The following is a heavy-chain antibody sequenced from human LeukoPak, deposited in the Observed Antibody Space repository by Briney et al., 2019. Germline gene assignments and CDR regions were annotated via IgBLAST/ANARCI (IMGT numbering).Heavy chain of an antibody. CDR2: IKYDGSEK. V-gene: IGHV3-7*03. CDR3: ARDIEPAGLFFDY. Sequence: GGSLRPSCAASGFTFSSYWMSWVGQAPGKGWEWVANIKYDGSEKDYVDSVKGRFSISRDNAKNSLYLQMNSLRAEDTAMYYCARDIEPAGLFFDYWGQGALVTVSS. CDR1: GFTFSSYW. J-gene: IGHJ4*02. D-gene: IGHD6-13*01.